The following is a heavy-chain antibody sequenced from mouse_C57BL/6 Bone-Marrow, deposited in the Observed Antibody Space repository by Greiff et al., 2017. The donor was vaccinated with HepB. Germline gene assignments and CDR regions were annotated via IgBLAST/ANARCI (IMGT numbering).Heavy chain of an antibody. CDR3: VGYGNYVAMDY. CDR1: GFSFNTYA. CDR2: IRSKSNNYAT. J-gene: IGHJ4*01. D-gene: IGHD2-10*02. Sequence: EVQLVESGGGLVQPKGSLKLSCAASGFSFNTYAMNWVRQAPGKGLEWVARIRSKSNNYATYYADSVKDRFTISRGDSESMLYLQMNNLKTEDTAMYYCVGYGNYVAMDYWGQGTSVTVSS. V-gene: IGHV10-1*01.